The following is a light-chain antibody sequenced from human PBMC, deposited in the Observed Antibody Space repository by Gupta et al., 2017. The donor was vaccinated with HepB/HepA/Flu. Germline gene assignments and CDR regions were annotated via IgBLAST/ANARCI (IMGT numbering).Light chain of an antibody. CDR1: SSNIGSNN. Sequence: QSVLPQPPSASGTPGQRVTISCSGSSSNIGSNNVNWYQQLPGTAPKLLIYSNDQRHSGVPERFSDSKSGTAASLAISGLQAEDEADYYCAAGDDSLNGWVFGGGTKLTVL. V-gene: IGLV1-44*01. CDR2: SND. CDR3: AAGDDSLNGWV. J-gene: IGLJ3*02.